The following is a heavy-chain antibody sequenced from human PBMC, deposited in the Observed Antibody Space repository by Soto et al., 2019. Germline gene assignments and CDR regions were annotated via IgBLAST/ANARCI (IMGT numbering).Heavy chain of an antibody. CDR3: ARDNYGSAAADYYYGMDV. Sequence: GASVKVSCKASGGTFSNYAFSWVRQAPGQGLEWLGGIMPIFGRPDYAQKFRDRVTITADESTSTAHMELSSLRSEDTAVYYCARDNYGSAAADYYYGMDVWGQGTTVTVSS. CDR2: IMPIFGRP. V-gene: IGHV1-69*13. D-gene: IGHD3-10*01. J-gene: IGHJ6*02. CDR1: GGTFSNYA.